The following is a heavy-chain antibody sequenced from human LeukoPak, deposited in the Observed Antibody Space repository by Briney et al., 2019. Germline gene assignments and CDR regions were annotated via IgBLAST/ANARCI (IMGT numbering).Heavy chain of an antibody. CDR1: GGSISSYY. J-gene: IGHJ5*02. Sequence: SETLSLTCTVSGGSISSYYWSWIRQPPGKGLEWIGYIYYSGSTNYNPSLKSRVTISVDTSKNQFSLKLSSVTAADTAVYYCARESTPNYCSSTSCYTDWFDPCGQGTLVTVSS. CDR3: ARESTPNYCSSTSCYTDWFDP. CDR2: IYYSGST. D-gene: IGHD2-2*02. V-gene: IGHV4-59*01.